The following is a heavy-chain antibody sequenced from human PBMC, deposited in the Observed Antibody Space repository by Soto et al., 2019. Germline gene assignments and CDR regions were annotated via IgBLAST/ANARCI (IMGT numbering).Heavy chain of an antibody. Sequence: PGGSLRLSCVASGFAFDSYWMHWVRQVPGEGPVWVSRIDYDWTTTTYTDSVKGRFTISRDNAKNTLYLQMNSVRVEDTAVYYCTRGPRPSSAGTGAYWGQGTLVTVSS. J-gene: IGHJ4*02. D-gene: IGHD6-13*01. CDR2: IDYDWTTT. V-gene: IGHV3-74*01. CDR3: TRGPRPSSAGTGAY. CDR1: GFAFDSYW.